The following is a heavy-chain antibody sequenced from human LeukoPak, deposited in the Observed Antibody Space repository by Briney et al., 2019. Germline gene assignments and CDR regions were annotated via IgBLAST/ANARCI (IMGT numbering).Heavy chain of an antibody. D-gene: IGHD3-9*01. CDR3: ARQYYDILTGYCYYFDY. CDR1: GGSITNNNYS. CDR2: IHYSGST. J-gene: IGHJ4*02. V-gene: IGHV4-39*07. Sequence: PSETLSLTCTVSGGSITNNNYSWGWIRQPPGKGLEWIGSIHYSGSTYYNPSLRSRVTISVDTSKNQFSLKLNSVTAADTAVYYCARQYYDILTGYCYYFDYWGQGTLVTVSS.